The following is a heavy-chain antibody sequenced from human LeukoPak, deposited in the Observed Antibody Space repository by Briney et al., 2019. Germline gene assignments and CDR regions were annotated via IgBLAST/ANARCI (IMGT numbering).Heavy chain of an antibody. CDR2: ISAYNGNT. CDR1: GYTFTSYA. Sequence: ASVKVSCKASGYTFTSYAISWVRQAPGQGLEWMGWISAYNGNTNYAQKLQGRVTMTTDTSTSTAYMELRSLRSDDTAVYYCARDGRGFSYGSPPPNPDYWGQGTLVTVSS. V-gene: IGHV1-18*01. J-gene: IGHJ4*02. CDR3: ARDGRGFSYGSPPPNPDY. D-gene: IGHD5-18*01.